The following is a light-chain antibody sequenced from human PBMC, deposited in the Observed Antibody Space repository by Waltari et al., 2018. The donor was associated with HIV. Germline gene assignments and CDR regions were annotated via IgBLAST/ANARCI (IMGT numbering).Light chain of an antibody. J-gene: IGLJ3*02. CDR2: EVS. V-gene: IGLV2-23*02. CDR3: CSDAGSNTLV. CDR1: SSDVGSYDL. Sequence: QSALTQPASVSGSPGQSITISCTGTSSDVGSYDLVSWYQQHPGKAPTLMIYEVSKRPSGVSNRFSGSKSGNTASLTISGLQAEDEADYYCCSDAGSNTLVFGGGTKLTVL.